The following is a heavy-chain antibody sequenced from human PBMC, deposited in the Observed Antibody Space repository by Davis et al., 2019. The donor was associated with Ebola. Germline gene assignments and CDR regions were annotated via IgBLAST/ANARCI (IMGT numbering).Heavy chain of an antibody. V-gene: IGHV4-59*01. D-gene: IGHD5-24*01. Sequence: MPSETLSLTCTVSGGSISSYYWSWIRQPPGKGLEWIGYIYYSGSTNYNPSLKSRVTISVDTSKNQFSLKLSSVTAADTAVYYCARYLATTNFGNWFDPWGQGTLVTVSS. CDR2: IYYSGST. J-gene: IGHJ5*02. CDR1: GGSISSYY. CDR3: ARYLATTNFGNWFDP.